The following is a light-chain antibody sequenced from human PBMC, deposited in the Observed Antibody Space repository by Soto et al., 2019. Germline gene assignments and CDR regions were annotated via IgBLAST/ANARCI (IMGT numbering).Light chain of an antibody. Sequence: QPVLTQPRSVSASPGQSVTISCTGTSSNVGGYNYVSWYQQNPGKAPKLMIYDASKRPSGVPDRFSGSKSGNAASLTISGLQAEDEADYYCCSYAANYSLVFGGGTQLTVL. CDR1: SSNVGGYNY. CDR2: DAS. J-gene: IGLJ2*01. V-gene: IGLV2-11*01. CDR3: CSYAANYSLV.